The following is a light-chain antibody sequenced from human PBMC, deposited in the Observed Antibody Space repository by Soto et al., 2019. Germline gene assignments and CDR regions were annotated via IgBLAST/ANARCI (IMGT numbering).Light chain of an antibody. Sequence: IQMNQSPSTLSASVGDRVTITCRASQSISIWLAWYQQKPGKAPKLLIFDASNLESGVPSRFSGSGSGTEFTLTISSLQPDDFATYYCQQQNGYFGGGTKVDIK. J-gene: IGKJ4*01. CDR1: QSISIW. CDR3: QQQNGY. V-gene: IGKV1-5*01. CDR2: DAS.